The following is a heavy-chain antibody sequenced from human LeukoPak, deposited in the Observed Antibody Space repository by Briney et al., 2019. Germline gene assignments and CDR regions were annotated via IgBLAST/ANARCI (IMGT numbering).Heavy chain of an antibody. V-gene: IGHV4-38-2*02. Sequence: SETLSLTCFLSGASFRSGYYWGWFRQAPGKGPEWIGSIYHSGSTYYNPSLKSRVTMSVDTSKNQFSLKLSSVTAADTAVYYCAREVVGTPIAVAGTYFQHWGQGTLVTVSS. J-gene: IGHJ1*01. CDR3: AREVVGTPIAVAGTYFQH. CDR2: IYHSGST. D-gene: IGHD6-19*01. CDR1: GASFRSGYY.